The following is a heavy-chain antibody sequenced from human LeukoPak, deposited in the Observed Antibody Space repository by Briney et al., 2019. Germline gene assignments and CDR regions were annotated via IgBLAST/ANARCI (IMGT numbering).Heavy chain of an antibody. D-gene: IGHD6-13*01. Sequence: SVKVSCKASGGTFRSYAISWVRQAPGQGLEWMGGIIPIFGTANYAQKFQGRVTITADESTSTAYMELSSLRSEDTAVYYCASYEYSSSWSYAFDIWGQGTMVTVSS. V-gene: IGHV1-69*13. CDR3: ASYEYSSSWSYAFDI. CDR1: GGTFRSYA. CDR2: IIPIFGTA. J-gene: IGHJ3*02.